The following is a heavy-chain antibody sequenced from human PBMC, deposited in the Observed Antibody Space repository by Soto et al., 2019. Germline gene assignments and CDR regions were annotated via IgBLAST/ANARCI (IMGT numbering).Heavy chain of an antibody. V-gene: IGHV3-33*01. J-gene: IGHJ4*02. CDR2: VWYDGSNI. D-gene: IGHD6-19*01. Sequence: GGSLRLSCAASGFTFSTCAMHWVRQAPGKGLEWVAVVWYDGSNIYYGDSVRGRFTISRDNSKNTLFLQMNSLRAEDTAVYYCARDPGEISSGWLIYFDFWGQGTLVTVSS. CDR1: GFTFSTCA. CDR3: ARDPGEISSGWLIYFDF.